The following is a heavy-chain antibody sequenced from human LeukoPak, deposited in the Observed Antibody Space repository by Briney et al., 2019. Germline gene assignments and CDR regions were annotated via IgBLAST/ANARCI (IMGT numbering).Heavy chain of an antibody. D-gene: IGHD1-1*01. V-gene: IGHV1-69*13. CDR2: IIPIFGTA. Sequence: VASVTVSCTASGGTFSSYAISWVRQAPGQGLEWMGGIIPIFGTANYAQKFQGRVTITADESTSTAYMELSSLRSEDTAVYYCARGRSNWNDGGYFDYWGQGTLVTVSS. CDR1: GGTFSSYA. CDR3: ARGRSNWNDGGYFDY. J-gene: IGHJ4*02.